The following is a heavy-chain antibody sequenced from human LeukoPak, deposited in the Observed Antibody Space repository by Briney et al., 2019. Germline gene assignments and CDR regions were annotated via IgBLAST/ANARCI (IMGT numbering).Heavy chain of an antibody. D-gene: IGHD2-8*01. CDR1: GGTFSSYA. Sequence: ASVKVSCKASGGTFSSYAISWVRQAPGQGLEWMGGIIPIFGTANYAQKFQGRVTITADESTSTAYMELSRLRSDDTAVYYCARVDCTNGVCYQNFDYWGQGTLVTVSS. CDR3: ARVDCTNGVCYQNFDY. CDR2: IIPIFGTA. V-gene: IGHV1-69*13. J-gene: IGHJ4*02.